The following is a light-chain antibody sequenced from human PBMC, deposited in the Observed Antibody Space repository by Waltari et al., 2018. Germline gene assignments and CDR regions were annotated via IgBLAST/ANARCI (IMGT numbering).Light chain of an antibody. J-gene: IGKJ2*01. Sequence: EIVLTQSPATLSVSPGERVTLSCRASQSVSSNLAWYQQKPGQAPRLLIYGASTRATGIPARFSGSESGTEFTLTISSLQSEDFAVYYCQQYNDWPPYTFGQGTKLEIK. CDR3: QQYNDWPPYT. CDR2: GAS. V-gene: IGKV3-15*01. CDR1: QSVSSN.